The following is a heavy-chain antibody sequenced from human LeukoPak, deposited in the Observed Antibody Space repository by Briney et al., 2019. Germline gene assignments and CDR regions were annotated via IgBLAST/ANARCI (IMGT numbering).Heavy chain of an antibody. V-gene: IGHV3-23*01. CDR3: AKDRLAGYSGYDSKDY. J-gene: IGHJ4*02. CDR2: ISGSGGNT. CDR1: GFTFSSYA. D-gene: IGHD5-12*01. Sequence: GASLRLSCAASGFTFSSYAMSWVRQAPGKGLEWVSAISGSGGNTYYADSVKGRFTISRDNSKNTLYLQMNSLRAEDTAVYYCAKDRLAGYSGYDSKDYWGQGTLVTVSS.